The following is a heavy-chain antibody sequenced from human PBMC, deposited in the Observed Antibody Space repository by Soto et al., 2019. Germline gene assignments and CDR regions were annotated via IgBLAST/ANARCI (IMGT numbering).Heavy chain of an antibody. J-gene: IGHJ4*02. Sequence: SETLSLTCAVSGGSISSGGYSWSWIRQPPGKGLEWIGYIYHSGSTYYNPSLKSRVTISVDTSKNQFSLKLSSVTAADTAVYYCARHSGVSGTLSYYFDHWGQGTLVTVSS. CDR2: IYHSGST. D-gene: IGHD1-26*01. CDR3: ARHSGVSGTLSYYFDH. V-gene: IGHV4-30-2*01. CDR1: GGSISSGGYS.